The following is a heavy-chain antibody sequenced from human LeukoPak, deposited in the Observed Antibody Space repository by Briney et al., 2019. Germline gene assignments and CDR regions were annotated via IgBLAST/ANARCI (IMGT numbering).Heavy chain of an antibody. J-gene: IGHJ4*02. D-gene: IGHD5-12*01. CDR1: GFSFDDYA. CDR2: ISWNSGSI. CDR3: ARLRRGYSGYDYFCYFDY. V-gene: IGHV3-9*01. Sequence: PGGSLRLSCAVSGFSFDDYAMHWVRQAPGKGLEWVSGISWNSGSIGYAESVKGRFTISRDNAKNSLYLQMNSLRAEDTAVYYCARLRRGYSGYDYFCYFDYWGQGTLVTVSS.